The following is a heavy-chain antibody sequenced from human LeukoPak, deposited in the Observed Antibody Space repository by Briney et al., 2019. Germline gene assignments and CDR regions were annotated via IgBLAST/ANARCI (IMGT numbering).Heavy chain of an antibody. CDR3: ARTAARRSDY. D-gene: IGHD6-6*01. CDR1: GGTFSSYA. Sequence: GASVKVSCKASGGTFSSYAISWVRQAPGQGLEWMGIINPTGGSTTYAQKFQGRVTMTRDTSTSTVYMELSSLRSDDTAVYYCARTAARRSDYWGQGTLVTVSS. V-gene: IGHV1-46*01. J-gene: IGHJ4*02. CDR2: INPTGGST.